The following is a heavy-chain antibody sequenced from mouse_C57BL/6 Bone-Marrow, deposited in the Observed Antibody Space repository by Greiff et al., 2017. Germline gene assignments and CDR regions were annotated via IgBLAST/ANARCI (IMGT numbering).Heavy chain of an antibody. CDR2: ISSGGSYT. CDR3: ARGGSSFFDY. V-gene: IGHV5-6*01. CDR1: GFTFSSYA. D-gene: IGHD1-1*01. J-gene: IGHJ2*01. Sequence: EVQLVESGGDLVKPGGSLKLSCAASGFTFSSYAMSWVRQTPDKRLEWVATISSGGSYTYYPDSVKGRFTISSDNAKNTLYLQMRSLKSEDTAMYYCARGGSSFFDYWGQGTTLTVSS.